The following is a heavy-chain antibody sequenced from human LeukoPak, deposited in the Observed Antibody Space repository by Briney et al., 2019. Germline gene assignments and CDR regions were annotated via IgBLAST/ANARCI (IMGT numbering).Heavy chain of an antibody. Sequence: PGGSLRLSCAASGFTFSTYGMHWVRQAPGKGLEWVPFIRYDGRNKYYADSVKGRFTISRDNSKNTLCLQMNSLRAEDTAVYYCAKEIWPTVTTPGHTHFDYWGQGTLVTVSS. CDR1: GFTFSTYG. J-gene: IGHJ4*02. V-gene: IGHV3-30*02. CDR3: AKEIWPTVTTPGHTHFDY. CDR2: IRYDGRNK. D-gene: IGHD4-17*01.